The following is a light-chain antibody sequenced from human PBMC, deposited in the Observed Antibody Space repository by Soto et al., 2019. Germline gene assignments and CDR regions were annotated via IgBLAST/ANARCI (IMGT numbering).Light chain of an antibody. V-gene: IGKV1-27*01. J-gene: IGKJ3*01. CDR2: AAS. CDR1: QGISNY. CDR3: QRHNSAPPVS. Sequence: DIQMTQSPSSLSASVGDRVTITCRASQGISNYLAWYQQKPGKAPQLLIYAASTLQSGVPSRFSGSGSGTDFTLTINSLQPEDIATYYCQRHNSAPPVSFGPRTKVVLK.